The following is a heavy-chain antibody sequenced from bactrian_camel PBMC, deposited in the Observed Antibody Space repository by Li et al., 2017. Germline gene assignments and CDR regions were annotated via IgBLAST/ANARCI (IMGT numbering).Heavy chain of an antibody. Sequence: VQLVESGGGLVQPGGSLKLSCTVSGCNIRLRTMSWVRQAPGKEREEVAAINDVGTTTYADSVRGRFTISRDNANNTLYLQMNSLKPEDTATYSCATGRMIGSCLSPARYFRYWGQGTQVTVS. D-gene: IGHD1*01. CDR2: INDVGTT. J-gene: IGHJ6*01. CDR3: ATGRMIGSCLSPARYFRY. V-gene: IGHV3S53*01. CDR1: GCNIRLRT.